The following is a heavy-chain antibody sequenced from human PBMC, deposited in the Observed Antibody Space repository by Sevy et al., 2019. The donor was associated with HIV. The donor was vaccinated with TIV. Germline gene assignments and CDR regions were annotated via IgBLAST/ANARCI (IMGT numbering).Heavy chain of an antibody. Sequence: GGSLRLSCSPSGFVFGDYTVSWVRRAPGKGLEWIAFIRGKRNGESKEYAASVRGRFTISRDDSKSIAYLQMNSLKTEDTAVYYCTRVEGAADWGMDVWGQGTTVTVSS. D-gene: IGHD1-26*01. CDR3: TRVEGAADWGMDV. J-gene: IGHJ6*02. CDR2: IRGKRNGESK. CDR1: GFVFGDYT. V-gene: IGHV3-49*04.